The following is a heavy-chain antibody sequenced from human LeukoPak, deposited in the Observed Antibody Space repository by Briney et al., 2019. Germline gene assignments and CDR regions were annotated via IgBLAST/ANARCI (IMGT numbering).Heavy chain of an antibody. CDR3: ARDLGGYNYGYSFDY. V-gene: IGHV4-4*07. CDR2: IYTSGST. D-gene: IGHD5-18*01. Sequence: SETLPLTCTVSGDSISGYYWNWIRQPAGKGLEWIGRIYTSGSTNYNPSLNSRVTMSVDTSKNQFSLKLFSVTAADTAVYYCARDLGGYNYGYSFDYWGQGTLVTVSS. J-gene: IGHJ4*02. CDR1: GDSISGYY.